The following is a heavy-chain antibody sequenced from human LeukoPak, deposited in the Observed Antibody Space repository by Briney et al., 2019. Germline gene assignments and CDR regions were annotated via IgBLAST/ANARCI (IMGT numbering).Heavy chain of an antibody. V-gene: IGHV4-59*01. D-gene: IGHD2-21*01. CDR3: ARMPWGYSYYFDY. J-gene: IGHJ4*02. Sequence: SETLSLTCTVSGGSISSYYWSWIRQPPGKGLEWIGYIYYSGSTNYNPSLKSRVTISVDTSKNQFSLKLSSVTAADTAVYYCARMPWGYSYYFDYWGQGTLVTVSS. CDR2: IYYSGST. CDR1: GGSISSYY.